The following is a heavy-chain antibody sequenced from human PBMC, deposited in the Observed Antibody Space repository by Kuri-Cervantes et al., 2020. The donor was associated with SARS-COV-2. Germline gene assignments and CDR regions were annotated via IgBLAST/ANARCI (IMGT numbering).Heavy chain of an antibody. V-gene: IGHV4-59*01. CDR1: GGXISSYY. Sequence: TVSGGXISSYYWSWIRQPXGKGLEWIGXIYYSGSTNYNPSLKSRVTISVDTXKNQFSLKLXXVTAADTAXXXCARELGLXXVNWFDPWGQGTLVTVSS. CDR2: IYYSGST. D-gene: IGHD7-27*01. J-gene: IGHJ5*02. CDR3: ARELGLXXVNWFDP.